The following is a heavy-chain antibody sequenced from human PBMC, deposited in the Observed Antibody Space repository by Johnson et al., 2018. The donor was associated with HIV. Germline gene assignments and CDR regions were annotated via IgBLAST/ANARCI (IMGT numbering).Heavy chain of an antibody. CDR1: GFTFSDYW. CDR3: AKDIGSYGSGSYPTSVNI. CDR2: IKEDGSER. Sequence: VQLVESGGGLVQPGGSLRLSCAASGFTFSDYWMSWVRQAPGKGLEWVANIKEDGSERYYVDSVKGRFIISRDNAKNSLYLQMNSLSPEDRAVYYCAKDIGSYGSGSYPTSVNIWGQGTLVPVSS. D-gene: IGHD3-10*01. V-gene: IGHV3-7*01. J-gene: IGHJ3*02.